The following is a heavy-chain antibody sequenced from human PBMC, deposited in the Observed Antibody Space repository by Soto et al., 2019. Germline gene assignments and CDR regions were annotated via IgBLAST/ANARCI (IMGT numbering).Heavy chain of an antibody. Sequence: QLQLQESGSGLVKPSQTLSLTCTVSGGSIRTGGYSWSWIRQPPGKGLEWIGNTYHSGNPYYNPSRKSRVTIPVDGSTNQFSLKVSYVTAADTAVYYCAREDYGDYGGYFDYWGKGSLVTVSS. V-gene: IGHV4-30-2*01. J-gene: IGHJ4*02. CDR3: AREDYGDYGGYFDY. D-gene: IGHD4-17*01. CDR1: GGSIRTGGYS. CDR2: TYHSGNP.